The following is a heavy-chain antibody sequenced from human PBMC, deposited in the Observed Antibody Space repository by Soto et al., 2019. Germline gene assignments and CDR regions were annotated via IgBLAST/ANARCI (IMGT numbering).Heavy chain of an antibody. CDR3: ARAHPRITIFGVADQGFDP. D-gene: IGHD3-3*01. J-gene: IGHJ5*02. CDR1: GDSVSSNSAA. V-gene: IGHV6-1*01. CDR2: TYYRSKWYN. Sequence: PSQTLSLTCAISGDSVSSNSAAWNWIRQSPSRGLEWLGRTYYRSKWYNDYAVSVKSRITINPDTSKNQFSLQLNSVTPEDTAVYYCARAHPRITIFGVADQGFDPWGQGTLVTVSS.